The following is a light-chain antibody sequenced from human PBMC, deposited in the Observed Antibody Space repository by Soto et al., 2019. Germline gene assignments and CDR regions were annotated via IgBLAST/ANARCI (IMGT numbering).Light chain of an antibody. CDR3: QHFGTSSWT. Sequence: EVVLTQSPGTLSLSPGERATLSCRASQTISSASLAWYQQKPGQAPRLLLYLATTRAPGIPDRFSGGGSGTDFTLTISRLEPEDLAVYHCQHFGTSSWTFGQGTKVEIK. J-gene: IGKJ1*01. CDR2: LAT. CDR1: QTISSAS. V-gene: IGKV3-20*01.